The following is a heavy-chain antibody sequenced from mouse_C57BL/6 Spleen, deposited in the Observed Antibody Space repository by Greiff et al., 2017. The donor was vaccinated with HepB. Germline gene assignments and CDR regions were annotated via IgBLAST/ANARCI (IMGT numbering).Heavy chain of an antibody. CDR3: AVSYYDAMDY. V-gene: IGHV1-80*01. D-gene: IGHD1-1*01. J-gene: IGHJ4*01. CDR2: IYPGDGDT. CDR1: GYAFSSYW. Sequence: VQLQQSGASVKISCKASGYAFSSYWMNWVKQRPGKGLEWIGQIYPGDGDTNYNGKFKGKATLTADKSSSTAYMQLSSLTSEDSAVYFCAVSYYDAMDYWGQGTSVTVSS.